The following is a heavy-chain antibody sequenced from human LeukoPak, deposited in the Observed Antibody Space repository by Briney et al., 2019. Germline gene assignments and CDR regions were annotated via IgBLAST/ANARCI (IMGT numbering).Heavy chain of an antibody. Sequence: GGSLRLSCAASGFTFSSYSMNWVRQAPGKGLEWVSSISSSSSYIYYADSVKGRFTISRDNAKNSLYLQMNSLRAEDTAVYYCARDRLFEIQLWPGKWEPHAGYYYYYYYMDVWGKGTTGTVSS. J-gene: IGHJ6*03. D-gene: IGHD5-18*01. CDR3: ARDRLFEIQLWPGKWEPHAGYYYYYYYMDV. V-gene: IGHV3-21*01. CDR2: ISSSSSYI. CDR1: GFTFSSYS.